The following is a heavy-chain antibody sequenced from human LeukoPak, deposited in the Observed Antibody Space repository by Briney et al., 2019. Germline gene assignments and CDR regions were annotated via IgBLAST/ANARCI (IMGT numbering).Heavy chain of an antibody. CDR2: IIPIFATSNYA. Sequence: SVKVSCNASGGTFSSYAISWVRQAPGQGLEWMGGIIPIFATSNYANYAQKFQGRVTITADESTSTAYMELSSLRSEDTAVYYCANDYYDSKGWFDPWGQGTLVTVSS. CDR3: ANDYYDSKGWFDP. CDR1: GGTFSSYA. V-gene: IGHV1-69*13. D-gene: IGHD3-22*01. J-gene: IGHJ5*02.